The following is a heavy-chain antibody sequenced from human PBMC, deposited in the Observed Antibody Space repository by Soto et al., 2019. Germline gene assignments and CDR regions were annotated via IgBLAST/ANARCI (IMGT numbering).Heavy chain of an antibody. V-gene: IGHV4-59*01. CDR2: IYYSGST. Sequence: QVQLQESGPGLVKPSETLSLTCTVSGGSISSYYWSWIRQPPGKGLEWIGYIYYSGSTNYNPSLTSRVTISVDTSKNQFSLKLSSVTAADTAVYYCARDNGYSYGYTLALWGQGTLVTVSS. CDR3: ARDNGYSYGYTLAL. J-gene: IGHJ4*02. CDR1: GGSISSYY. D-gene: IGHD5-18*01.